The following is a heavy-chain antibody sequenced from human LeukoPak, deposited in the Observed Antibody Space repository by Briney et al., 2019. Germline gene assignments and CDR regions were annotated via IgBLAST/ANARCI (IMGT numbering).Heavy chain of an antibody. CDR2: IRYDGSNK. Sequence: GGSLRLSCAASGFTFSSYGMHWVRQAPGKGLEWVAFIRYDGSNKYYADSVKGRFTISRDNSKSTLYLQMNSLGAEDTAVYYCAKDRLVESYAFDIWGQGTMVTVSS. V-gene: IGHV3-30*02. CDR1: GFTFSSYG. D-gene: IGHD2-2*01. J-gene: IGHJ3*02. CDR3: AKDRLVESYAFDI.